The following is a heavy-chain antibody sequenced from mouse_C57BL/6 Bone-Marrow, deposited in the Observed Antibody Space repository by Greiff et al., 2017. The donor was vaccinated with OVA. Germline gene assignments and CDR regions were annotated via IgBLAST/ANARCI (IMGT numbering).Heavy chain of an antibody. CDR1: GFTFSNYW. CDR3: TELTGTADWYFDV. Sequence: EVKLQESGGGLVQPGGSMKLSCVASGFTFSNYWMNWVRQSPEKGLEWVAQIRLKSDNYATNYAESVKGRFTISRYASKSSVYLQINNLRAEDTGSYYCTELTGTADWYFDVWGTGTTVTVSS. CDR2: IRLKSDNYAT. J-gene: IGHJ1*03. D-gene: IGHD4-1*01. V-gene: IGHV6-3*01.